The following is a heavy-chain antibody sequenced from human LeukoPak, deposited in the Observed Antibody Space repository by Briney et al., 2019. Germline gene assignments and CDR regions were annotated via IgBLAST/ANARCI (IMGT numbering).Heavy chain of an antibody. CDR2: IIPILGIA. J-gene: IGHJ4*02. CDR3: AREMAGYCSSTSCYESGFNY. V-gene: IGHV1-69*04. CDR1: GGTFTKYA. Sequence: GSSVTVSCMASGGTFTKYAISWVGQAPGQGREGMGRIIPILGIANYAQKFQGRVTITADKSTSTAYLELSSLRSEDTAVYYCAREMAGYCSSTSCYESGFNYWGQGTLVTVSS. D-gene: IGHD2-2*01.